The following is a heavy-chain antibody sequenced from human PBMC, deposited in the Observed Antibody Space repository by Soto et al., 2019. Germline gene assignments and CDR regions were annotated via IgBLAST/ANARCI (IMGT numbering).Heavy chain of an antibody. V-gene: IGHV1-69*13. D-gene: IGHD6-6*01. CDR3: AREGGYSSSGGETTPAYYYYYGMDV. CDR1: GGTFSSYA. J-gene: IGHJ6*02. Sequence: GASVKVSCKASGGTFSSYAISWVRQAPGQGLEWMGGIIPIFGTANYAQKFQGRVTITADESTSTAYMELSSLRSEDTAVYYCAREGGYSSSGGETTPAYYYYYGMDVWGQGTTVTVSS. CDR2: IIPIFGTA.